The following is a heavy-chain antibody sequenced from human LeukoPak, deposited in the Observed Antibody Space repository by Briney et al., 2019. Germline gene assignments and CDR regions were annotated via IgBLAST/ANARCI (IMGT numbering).Heavy chain of an antibody. D-gene: IGHD3-3*01. CDR2: ISSSSSYI. J-gene: IGHJ5*02. CDR3: ARDRLRFLEWLSRPS. Sequence: PGGSLRLSCAASASTFSSYSMNSVRQAPGKGLEWVSSISSSSSYIYYADSVKGRFTISRDNAKNSLYLQMNSLRAEDTAVYYCARDRLRFLEWLSRPSWGQGTLVTVSS. V-gene: IGHV3-21*01. CDR1: ASTFSSYS.